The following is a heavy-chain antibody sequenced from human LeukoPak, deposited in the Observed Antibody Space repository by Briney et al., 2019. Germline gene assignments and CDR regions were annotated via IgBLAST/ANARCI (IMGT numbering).Heavy chain of an antibody. J-gene: IGHJ4*02. V-gene: IGHV4-39*07. D-gene: IGHD3-10*01. CDR3: AGLGVMVLVYQFEY. Sequence: PSETLSLTCAVSGGSITSSKYFWGWIRQPPGKELELIGIISYSGSTDYNPSLKSRVAISTDTSKNQFSLKLTSVTAADTAVYYCAGLGVMVLVYQFEYWGRVTPVTVSS. CDR2: ISYSGST. CDR1: GGSITSSKYF.